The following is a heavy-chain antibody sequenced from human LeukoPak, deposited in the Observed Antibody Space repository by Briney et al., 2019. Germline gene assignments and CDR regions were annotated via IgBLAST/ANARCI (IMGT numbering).Heavy chain of an antibody. Sequence: SETLSLTCAVYGGSFSGYYWSWIRQPPGKGLEWIGEINHSGSTNYNPSLKSRVTISVDTSKNQFSLKLSSVTAADTAVYYCAFWIKSGFDYWGQGTLVTVSS. J-gene: IGHJ4*02. CDR3: AFWIKSGFDY. CDR1: GGSFSGYY. CDR2: INHSGST. D-gene: IGHD1/OR15-1a*01. V-gene: IGHV4-34*01.